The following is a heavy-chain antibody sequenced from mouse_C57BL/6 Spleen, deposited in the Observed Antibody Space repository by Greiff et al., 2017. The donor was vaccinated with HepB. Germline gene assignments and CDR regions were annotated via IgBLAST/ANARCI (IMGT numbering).Heavy chain of an antibody. Sequence: QVQLKESGPGLVAPSQTLSITCTVSGFSLTSYAISWVRQPPGKGLEWLGVIWTGGGTNYNSALKSRLSISKDNSKSQVFLKMNSLQTDDTARYYCDRDPPYYDGSSYAMDYWGQGTSVTVSS. CDR1: GFSLTSYA. CDR2: IWTGGGT. D-gene: IGHD1-1*01. V-gene: IGHV2-9-1*01. CDR3: DRDPPYYDGSSYAMDY. J-gene: IGHJ4*01.